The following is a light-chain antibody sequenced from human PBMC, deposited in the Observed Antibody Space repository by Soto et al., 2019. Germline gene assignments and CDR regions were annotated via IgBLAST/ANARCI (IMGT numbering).Light chain of an antibody. J-gene: IGKJ4*01. CDR1: QTISSW. CDR2: KAS. CDR3: QQFENLPLT. Sequence: DIQMTQSPSTLSGSVGDRVTITCRASQTISSWLAWYQQKPGKAPKLLIYKASTLKSGVPSRFSGSGSGTEFTLTISSLQPEDTATYYCQQFENLPLTFGGGTKVDI. V-gene: IGKV1-5*03.